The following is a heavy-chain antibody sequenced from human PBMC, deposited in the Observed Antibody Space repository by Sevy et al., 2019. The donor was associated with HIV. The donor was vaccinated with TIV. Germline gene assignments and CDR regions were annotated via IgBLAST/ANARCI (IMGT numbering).Heavy chain of an antibody. V-gene: IGHV4-59*01. CDR1: GGSISSYY. Sequence: SETLSLTCTVSGGSISSYYWSWIRQPPGKGLEWIGYIYYSGSTNYNPSLKSRVTISVDTSKNQFSLKLSSVTAADTAVYYCAREPLTHPDILTAYYGEGAFDIWGQGTMVTVSS. CDR2: IYYSGST. J-gene: IGHJ3*02. CDR3: AREPLTHPDILTAYYGEGAFDI. D-gene: IGHD3-9*01.